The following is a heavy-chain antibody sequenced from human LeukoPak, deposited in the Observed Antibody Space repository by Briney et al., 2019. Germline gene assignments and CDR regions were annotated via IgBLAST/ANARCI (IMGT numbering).Heavy chain of an antibody. CDR3: ARVGGIVVVPAAINPIDY. D-gene: IGHD2-2*01. V-gene: IGHV1-69*05. CDR2: IIPIFGTA. Sequence: ASVKVSCKASGGTFSSYAISWVRQAPGQGLEWMGRIIPIFGTANYAQKLQGRVTMTTDTSTSTAYMELRSLRSDDTAVYYCARVGGIVVVPAAINPIDYWGQGTLVTVSS. J-gene: IGHJ4*02. CDR1: GGTFSSYA.